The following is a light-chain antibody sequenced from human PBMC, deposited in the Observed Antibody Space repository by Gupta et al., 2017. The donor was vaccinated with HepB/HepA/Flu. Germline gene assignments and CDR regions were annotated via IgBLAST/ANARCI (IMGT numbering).Light chain of an antibody. Sequence: SSDLSQPPSGSVSPGQTARITCSGNALTKQYAYWYQQKPGQAPVLVIYKDSERPSGIPERFSGSSSGTTVTLTISGVQAEDEADYYCQSADSSGTYGVFGGGTKLTVL. V-gene: IGLV3-25*03. CDR2: KDS. CDR3: QSADSSGTYGV. CDR1: ALTKQY. J-gene: IGLJ3*02.